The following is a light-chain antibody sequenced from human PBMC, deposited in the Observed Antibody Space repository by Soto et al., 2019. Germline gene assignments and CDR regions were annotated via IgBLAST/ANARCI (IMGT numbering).Light chain of an antibody. J-gene: IGKJ5*01. CDR3: QQYENLPT. CDR2: DAS. Sequence: DIQMTQSPSTLSASVVDRVTITCRASQTVNSWLAWYQQKPGKAPNLLIYDASNLEAGVPSRFRGSGSGTDFTFTISRLQPEDIATYYCQQYENLPTFGQGTRLEIK. CDR1: QTVNSW. V-gene: IGKV1-33*01.